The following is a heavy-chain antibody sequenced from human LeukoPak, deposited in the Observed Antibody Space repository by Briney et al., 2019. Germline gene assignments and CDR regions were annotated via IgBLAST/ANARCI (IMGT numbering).Heavy chain of an antibody. V-gene: IGHV1-2*02. CDR1: GYTFTSYG. CDR3: GRGNKSFDP. J-gene: IGHJ5*02. CDR2: INPNTGGT. Sequence: ASVNVSCKASGYTFTSYGISWVRQAPGQGLEWMGWINPNTGGTNYAQKFQGRVTMTKDTSTNAAYMELNKLTSDDTAVYDYGRGNKSFDPWGQGTLVTVSS.